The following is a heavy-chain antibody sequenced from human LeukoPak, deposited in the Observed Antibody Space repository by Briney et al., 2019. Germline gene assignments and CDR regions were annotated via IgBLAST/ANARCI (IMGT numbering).Heavy chain of an antibody. Sequence: GGSLRLSCAASGFTFDDYAMHWVRQAPGKGLEWVSGISWNSGSIGYADSVKGRFTISRDNAKNSLYLQMNSLRAEDTALYYCAKDHSSSWSAPPYGMDVWGQGTTVTVSS. V-gene: IGHV3-9*01. D-gene: IGHD6-13*01. CDR1: GFTFDDYA. CDR3: AKDHSSSWSAPPYGMDV. CDR2: ISWNSGSI. J-gene: IGHJ6*02.